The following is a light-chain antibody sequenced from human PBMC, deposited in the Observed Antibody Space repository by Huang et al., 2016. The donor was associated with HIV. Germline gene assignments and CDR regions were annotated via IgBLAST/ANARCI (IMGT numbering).Light chain of an antibody. V-gene: IGKV3-15*01. CDR1: QTVSNN. CDR3: QQYNKWPPT. Sequence: EIVMTQSQAYLSVSPGERATLSCRASQTVSNNLAWYQQKPGQAPRLLSYGASTRATGIPARFSGSGSGTEFTLTISSLQSEDFAVYSCQQYNKWPPTFGGGTKVEVK. CDR2: GAS. J-gene: IGKJ4*01.